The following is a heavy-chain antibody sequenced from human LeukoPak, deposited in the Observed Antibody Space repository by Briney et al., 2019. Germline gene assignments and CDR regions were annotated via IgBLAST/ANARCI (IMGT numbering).Heavy chain of an antibody. J-gene: IGHJ4*02. Sequence: GASVKVSCKASRYTFTSYDINWVRQATGQGLEWMGWMNPNSGNTGYAQKFQGRVTMTRNTSISTAYMELSSLRSEDPAVYYCARDGSLIYDSSGYSDYWGQGTLVTVSS. CDR2: MNPNSGNT. CDR3: ARDGSLIYDSSGYSDY. CDR1: RYTFTSYD. D-gene: IGHD3-22*01. V-gene: IGHV1-8*01.